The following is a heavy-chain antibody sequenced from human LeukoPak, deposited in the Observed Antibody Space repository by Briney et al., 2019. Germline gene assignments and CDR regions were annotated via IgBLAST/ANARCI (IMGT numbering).Heavy chain of an antibody. J-gene: IGHJ4*02. CDR2: IYYSGST. Sequence: SETLSLTCTVSGGSISSGDYYWSWIRQPPGKGLEWIGYIYYSGSTYYNPSPKSRVTISVDTSKNQFSLKLSSVTAADTAVYYCARGNDYGDYDYDYWGQGTLVTVSS. D-gene: IGHD4-17*01. V-gene: IGHV4-30-4*08. CDR1: GGSISSGDYY. CDR3: ARGNDYGDYDYDY.